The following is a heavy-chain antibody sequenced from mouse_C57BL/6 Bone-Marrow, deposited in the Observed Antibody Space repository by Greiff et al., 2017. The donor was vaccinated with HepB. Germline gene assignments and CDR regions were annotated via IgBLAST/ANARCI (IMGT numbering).Heavy chain of an antibody. CDR3: AGDSLLFAY. CDR2: ISDGGSYT. V-gene: IGHV5-4*01. D-gene: IGHD6-1*01. CDR1: GFTFSSYA. J-gene: IGHJ3*01. Sequence: EVQGVESGGGLVKPGGSLKLSCAASGFTFSSYAMSWVRQTPEKRLEWVATISDGGSYTYYPDNVKGRFTISRDIAKNNLYLQMSHRKSEDTAMYYCAGDSLLFAYWGQGTLVTVSA.